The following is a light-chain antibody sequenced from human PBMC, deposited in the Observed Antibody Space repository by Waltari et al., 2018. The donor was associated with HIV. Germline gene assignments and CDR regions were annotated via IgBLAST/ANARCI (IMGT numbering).Light chain of an antibody. CDR1: SSAVGAYNF. J-gene: IGLJ3*02. Sequence: QSALTQPASVSGSPGQSITISCTGTSSAVGAYNFFSWYQQHPGKAPKLMIYDVSSRPSGVSDRFSGSKSGNTASLTISGLQAEDEADYYCGSYTSSSTLVFGGGTKLTVL. CDR2: DVS. CDR3: GSYTSSSTLV. V-gene: IGLV2-14*03.